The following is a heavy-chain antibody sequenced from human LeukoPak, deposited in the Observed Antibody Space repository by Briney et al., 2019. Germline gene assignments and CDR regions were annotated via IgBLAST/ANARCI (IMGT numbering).Heavy chain of an antibody. CDR1: GFTFSSYG. CDR3: AREGRMSRYRVRRLDDAFDI. CDR2: IRYDGSNK. J-gene: IGHJ3*02. Sequence: PGGSLRLSCAASGFTFSSYGMHWVRQAPGKGLEWVAFIRYDGSNKYYADSVKGRFTISRDNSKNTLYLQMNSLRAEDTAVYYCAREGRMSRYRVRRLDDAFDIWGQGTMVTVSS. D-gene: IGHD5/OR15-5a*01. V-gene: IGHV3-30*02.